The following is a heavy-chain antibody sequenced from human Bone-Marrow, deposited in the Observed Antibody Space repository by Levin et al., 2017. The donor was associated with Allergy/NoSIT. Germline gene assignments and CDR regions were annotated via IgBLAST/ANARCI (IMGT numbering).Heavy chain of an antibody. CDR1: GGSISNTNW. CDR3: ASVYYGDYGYFQH. CDR2: IYHTGGT. Sequence: SETLSLTCAVSGGSISNTNWWSWVRQPPGKGLEWIGEIYHTGGTKYNPSFKRRVTMSVDKSKNHFSLKLNSVTAADTAVYFCASVYYGDYGYFQHWGQGTLVTVSS. J-gene: IGHJ1*01. D-gene: IGHD4-17*01. V-gene: IGHV4-4*02.